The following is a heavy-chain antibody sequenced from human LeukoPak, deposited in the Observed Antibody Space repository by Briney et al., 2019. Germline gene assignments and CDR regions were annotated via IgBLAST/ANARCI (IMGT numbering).Heavy chain of an antibody. CDR3: AKTGGDSTGGDY. J-gene: IGHJ4*02. V-gene: IGHV3-30*02. Sequence: GGSLRLSCAASGFTFSSYGMHWVRQAPGKGLEWVAFIRYDGSNKYYADSVKGRFTISRDNSKNTLYLQMNSLRAKDTAVYYCAKTGGDSTGGDYWGQGTLVTVSS. D-gene: IGHD2-8*02. CDR1: GFTFSSYG. CDR2: IRYDGSNK.